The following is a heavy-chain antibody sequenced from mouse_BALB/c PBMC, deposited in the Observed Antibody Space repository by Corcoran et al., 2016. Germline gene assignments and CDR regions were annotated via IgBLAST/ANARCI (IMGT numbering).Heavy chain of an antibody. CDR1: GFNIKDTY. CDR3: ARWDWYFDV. CDR2: IDPANGNT. V-gene: IGHV14-3*02. Sequence: EVQLQQSGAELVKPGASVKLSCTASGFNIKDTYMNWVKQRPEQGLERIGRIDPANGNTKYDPNFQGNATITSDTSSNTAYLQLSSLTSEDTAVYYCARWDWYFDVLGAGTTVTVSS. J-gene: IGHJ1*01.